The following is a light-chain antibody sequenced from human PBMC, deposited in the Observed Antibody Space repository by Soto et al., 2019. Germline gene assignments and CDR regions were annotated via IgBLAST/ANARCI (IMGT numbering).Light chain of an antibody. V-gene: IGKV3-11*01. J-gene: IGKJ4*01. CDR1: QSISSN. Sequence: EIVMTQSPATLSVSPGERATVSCRASQSISSNLAWYQQKPGQAPRLLIYDASNRATGIPARFSGSGSGTDFTLTISSLEPEDFAVYYCQQRSNWPTFGGGTKVDIK. CDR2: DAS. CDR3: QQRSNWPT.